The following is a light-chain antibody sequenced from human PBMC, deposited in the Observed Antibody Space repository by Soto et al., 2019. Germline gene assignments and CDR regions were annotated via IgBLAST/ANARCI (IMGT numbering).Light chain of an antibody. V-gene: IGKV1-9*01. CDR2: AAS. CDR1: QGISSY. CDR3: QKLNSYPR. Sequence: DIQLTQSPSFLSASVGDRVTITCRASQGISSYLAWYQQKPGKAPKLLIYAASTLQSGVPSRFSGSGSGTEFTLKISSLPPEHFATYYCQKLNSYPRFGPGTKVDIK. J-gene: IGKJ3*01.